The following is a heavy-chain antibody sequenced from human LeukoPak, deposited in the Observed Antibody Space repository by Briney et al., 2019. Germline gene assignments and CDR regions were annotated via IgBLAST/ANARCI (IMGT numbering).Heavy chain of an antibody. CDR1: GFTFSNYD. Sequence: PGGSLRLSCAASGFTFSNYDMSWVRQSPGKGLEWVSAISGSGGSTYYADSVKGRFTISRDNSKNTLYLQMNSLRAEDTAVYYCAFITKQQLASIDYWGQGTLVTVSS. D-gene: IGHD6-13*01. V-gene: IGHV3-23*01. CDR2: ISGSGGST. CDR3: AFITKQQLASIDY. J-gene: IGHJ4*02.